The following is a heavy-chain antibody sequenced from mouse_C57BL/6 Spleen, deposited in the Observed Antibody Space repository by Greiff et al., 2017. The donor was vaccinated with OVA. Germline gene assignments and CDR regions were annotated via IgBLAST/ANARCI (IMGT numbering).Heavy chain of an antibody. CDR1: GYTFTSYW. CDR3: ANYGSSVDPYALDY. CDR2: IHPNSGST. D-gene: IGHD2-1*01. J-gene: IGHJ4*01. Sequence: QVQLQQPGAELVKPGASVKLSCKASGYTFTSYWMHWVKQRPGQGLEWIGMIHPNSGSTNYNEKFKSKATLTVDKSSSTAYMQLSSLTSEDSAVYYGANYGSSVDPYALDYWGQGTSVTVSA. V-gene: IGHV1-64*01.